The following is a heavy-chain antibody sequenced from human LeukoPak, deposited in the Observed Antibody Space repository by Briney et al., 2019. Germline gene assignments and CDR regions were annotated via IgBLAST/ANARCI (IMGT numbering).Heavy chain of an antibody. J-gene: IGHJ5*02. CDR3: VRVVRGVRTIHSVDP. V-gene: IGHV3-48*03. Sequence: GGSLRLSCAASGFTFSSYEMNWVRQAPGKGLEWVSYISGSGSTTYYADSVKGRFTISRDNAQNSPYLQMNSLRAEDTAVYYCVRVVRGVRTIHSVDPWGQGTLVTVSS. CDR2: ISGSGSTT. CDR1: GFTFSSYE. D-gene: IGHD3-10*02.